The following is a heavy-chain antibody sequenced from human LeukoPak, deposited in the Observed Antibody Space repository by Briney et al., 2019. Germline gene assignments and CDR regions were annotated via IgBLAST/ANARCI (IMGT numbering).Heavy chain of an antibody. Sequence: ASVKVSCKASGYTFTSYGISWVRRAPGQGLEWMGWISAYNGNTNYAQKLQGRVTMTTDTSTSTAYMELRSLRSDDTAVYYCARGDYSNYGYYYYYYMDVWGKGTTVTVSS. CDR3: ARGDYSNYGYYYYYYMDV. D-gene: IGHD4-11*01. CDR1: GYTFTSYG. J-gene: IGHJ6*03. CDR2: ISAYNGNT. V-gene: IGHV1-18*01.